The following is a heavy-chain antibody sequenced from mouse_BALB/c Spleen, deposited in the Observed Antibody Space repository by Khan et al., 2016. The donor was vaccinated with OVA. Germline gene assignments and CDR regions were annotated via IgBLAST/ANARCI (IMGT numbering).Heavy chain of an antibody. Sequence: QVQLKESGPGLVAPSQSLYITCTISGFSLTNYGVHWVRQPPGKGLEWLVVIWSDGSTTYNSALKSRLTISKANSKSQVFLKMNSRQTDDTAMYFCARQPYYHYNSMDYWGQGTSVTVSS. CDR1: GFSLTNYG. J-gene: IGHJ4*01. D-gene: IGHD2-10*01. CDR2: IWSDGST. V-gene: IGHV2-6-1*01. CDR3: ARQPYYHYNSMDY.